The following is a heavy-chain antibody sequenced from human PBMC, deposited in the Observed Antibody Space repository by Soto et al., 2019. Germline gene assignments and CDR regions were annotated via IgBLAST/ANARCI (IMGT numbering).Heavy chain of an antibody. Sequence: ASVKVSCKASGGTFSSYAISWVRQAPGQGLEWMGGIIPIFGTANYAQKFQGRVTITADESTSTAYMELSSLRSEDTAVYYCARAPGRIRYCSGGSCCNWYFDLWGRGTLVTVSS. D-gene: IGHD2-15*01. J-gene: IGHJ2*01. V-gene: IGHV1-69*13. CDR3: ARAPGRIRYCSGGSCCNWYFDL. CDR2: IIPIFGTA. CDR1: GGTFSSYA.